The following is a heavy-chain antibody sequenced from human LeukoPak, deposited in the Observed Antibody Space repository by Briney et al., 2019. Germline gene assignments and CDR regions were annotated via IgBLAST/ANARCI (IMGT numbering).Heavy chain of an antibody. Sequence: ASVKVSCKASGYTFTSYDINWVRQATGQGLEWMGWMNPNSGNTGYAQKFQGRVTMTRNTSISTAYMELSSLKTEDTAVYYCTTDLRHYDFWSGYYPGGYWGQGTLVTVSS. V-gene: IGHV1-8*01. D-gene: IGHD3-3*01. J-gene: IGHJ4*02. CDR2: MNPNSGNT. CDR1: GYTFTSYD. CDR3: TTDLRHYDFWSGYYPGGY.